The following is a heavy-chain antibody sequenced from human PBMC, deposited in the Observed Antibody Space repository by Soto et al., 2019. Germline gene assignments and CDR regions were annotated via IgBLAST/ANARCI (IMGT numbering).Heavy chain of an antibody. V-gene: IGHV4-59*01. Sequence: PSETLSLSCTVSGGSISSYYWSWIRQPPGKGLEWIGYIYYSGSTNYNPSLKSRVTISVDTSKNQFSLKLSSVTAADTAVYYCARVYGDYLDYWGQGTLVTVSS. J-gene: IGHJ4*02. CDR1: GGSISSYY. D-gene: IGHD4-17*01. CDR2: IYYSGST. CDR3: ARVYGDYLDY.